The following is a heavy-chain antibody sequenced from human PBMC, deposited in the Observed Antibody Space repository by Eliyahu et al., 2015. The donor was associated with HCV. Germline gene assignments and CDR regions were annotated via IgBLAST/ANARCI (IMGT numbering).Heavy chain of an antibody. CDR1: GFTFSSYA. Sequence: EVQLLESGGGLVQPGGSLRLSCAASGFTFSSYAMSWVRQAPGKGLEWVSAISGSGXSTYYADSVKGRFTISRDNSKNTLYLQMNSLRAEDTAVYYCAKVRVWGYGDSGGRYFDYWGQGTLVTVSS. V-gene: IGHV3-23*01. CDR2: ISGSGXST. CDR3: AKVRVWGYGDSGGRYFDY. J-gene: IGHJ4*02. D-gene: IGHD4-17*01.